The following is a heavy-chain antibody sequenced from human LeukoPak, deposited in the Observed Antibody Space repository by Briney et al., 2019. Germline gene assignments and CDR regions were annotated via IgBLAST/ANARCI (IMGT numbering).Heavy chain of an antibody. J-gene: IGHJ4*02. V-gene: IGHV1-2*02. D-gene: IGHD6-19*01. Sequence: GASVKVSCKASGYTFTNYYIHWVRQAPGQGLEWMGWIDPNSGDTNYAQRFQGRVTMTRDTSIGTAYMELSGLRSEDTAVYYCAMGVGAPEDLAVAADFDYWGQGTLVTVSS. CDR1: GYTFTNYY. CDR2: IDPNSGDT. CDR3: AMGVGAPEDLAVAADFDY.